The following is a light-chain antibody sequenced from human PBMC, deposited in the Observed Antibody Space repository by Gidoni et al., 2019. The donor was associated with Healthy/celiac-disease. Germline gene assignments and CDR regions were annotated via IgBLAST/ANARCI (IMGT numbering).Light chain of an antibody. CDR2: GAS. Sequence: EIVMTQSPATLSVSPGESATLSCRASQSVSSNLAWYQQKPGQAPRLLIYGASTRATGIPARFSGSGSGTEFTLTISSLQSEDFAVYYCQQYNNWPTLYTFGQXTKLEIK. J-gene: IGKJ2*01. CDR3: QQYNNWPTLYT. CDR1: QSVSSN. V-gene: IGKV3-15*01.